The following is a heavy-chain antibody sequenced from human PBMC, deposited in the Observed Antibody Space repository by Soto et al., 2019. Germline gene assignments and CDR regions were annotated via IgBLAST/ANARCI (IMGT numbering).Heavy chain of an antibody. Sequence: ASVKVSCKASGYTFTAYYIHWVRQAPGQGLEWMGWINPNSGGTNYAQKFQDRVTMTRDTSISTAYMELSRLRSDDTAVYYCARIDSVTINYYYGMDVWGQGTTVTVSS. CDR1: GYTFTAYY. J-gene: IGHJ6*02. D-gene: IGHD3-3*01. V-gene: IGHV1-2*02. CDR2: INPNSGGT. CDR3: ARIDSVTINYYYGMDV.